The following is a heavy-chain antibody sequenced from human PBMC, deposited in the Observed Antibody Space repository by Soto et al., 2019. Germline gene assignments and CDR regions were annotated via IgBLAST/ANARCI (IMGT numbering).Heavy chain of an antibody. V-gene: IGHV1-18*01. Sequence: QVQLVQSGAEVKKPGDSVKVSCKASGYTFPNYGITWVRQAPGQGLEWMGWISAYKTNIKYAQKFQGRVTLTTDTSTSTAYMELRCLRSVDTAIYYCARDLDGSGAYYTDFWGQETLVTVSS. CDR2: ISAYKTNI. CDR1: GYTFPNYG. D-gene: IGHD3-10*01. J-gene: IGHJ4*02. CDR3: ARDLDGSGAYYTDF.